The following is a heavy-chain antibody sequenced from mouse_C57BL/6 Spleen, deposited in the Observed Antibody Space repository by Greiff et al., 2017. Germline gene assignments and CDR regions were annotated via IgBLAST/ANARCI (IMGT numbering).Heavy chain of an antibody. D-gene: IGHD1-1*01. V-gene: IGHV1-80*01. CDR2: IYPGDGDT. CDR1: GYAFSSYW. J-gene: IGHJ1*03. Sequence: VQLQQSGAELVKPGASVKISCKASGYAFSSYWMNWVKQRPGKGLEWIGQIYPGDGDTNYNGKFKGQATLTADKSSSTAYMQLSSLTSEDSAVYFCARGESYGSSYGYFDVWGTGTTVTVSS. CDR3: ARGESYGSSYGYFDV.